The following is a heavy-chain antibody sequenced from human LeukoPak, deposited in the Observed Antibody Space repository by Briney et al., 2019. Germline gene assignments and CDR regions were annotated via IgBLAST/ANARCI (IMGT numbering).Heavy chain of an antibody. CDR2: IIPIFGTA. D-gene: IGHD3-22*01. CDR1: GYTFTSYA. J-gene: IGHJ5*02. CDR3: ARMSYYDSSGDNWFDP. Sequence: ASVKVSCKASGYTFTSYAISWVRQAPGQGLEWMGGIIPIFGTANYAQKFQGRVTITADESTSTAYMELSSLRSEDTAVYYCARMSYYDSSGDNWFDPWGQGTLVTVSS. V-gene: IGHV1-69*13.